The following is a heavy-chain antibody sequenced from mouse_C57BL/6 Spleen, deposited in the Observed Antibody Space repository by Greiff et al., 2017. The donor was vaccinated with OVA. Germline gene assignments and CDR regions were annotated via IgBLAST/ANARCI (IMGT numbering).Heavy chain of an antibody. CDR3: ARGDGSSLFAY. V-gene: IGHV1-82*01. CDR1: GYAFSSSW. D-gene: IGHD1-3*01. Sequence: QVQLQQSGPELVKPGASVKISCKASGYAFSSSWMNWVKQRPGKGLEWIGRIYPGDGDTNYNGKFKGKATLTADKSSSTAYMQRSSLTSEDSAVYFWARGDGSSLFAYWGQGTLVTVSA. J-gene: IGHJ3*01. CDR2: IYPGDGDT.